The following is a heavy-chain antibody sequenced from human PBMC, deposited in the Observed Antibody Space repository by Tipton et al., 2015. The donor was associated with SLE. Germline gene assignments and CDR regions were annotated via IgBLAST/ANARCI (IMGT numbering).Heavy chain of an antibody. V-gene: IGHV4-38-2*02. CDR2: IYHSGST. J-gene: IGHJ4*02. CDR1: GYSISSGYY. CDR3: ARPGRAWNLFDY. D-gene: IGHD1-1*01. Sequence: TLSLTCTVSGYSISSGYYWGWIRQPPGKGLEWIGSIYHSGSTYYNPSLKSRVTISVDTSKNQFSLKLSSVTAADTAVYYCARPGRAWNLFDYWGQGTLVTVSS.